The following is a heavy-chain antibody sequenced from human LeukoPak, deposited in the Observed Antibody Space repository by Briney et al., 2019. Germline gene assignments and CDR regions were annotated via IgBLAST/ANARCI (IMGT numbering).Heavy chain of an antibody. V-gene: IGHV3-23*01. D-gene: IGHD3-3*01. Sequence: PGGSLRLSCAASGFTVSANYMSWVRQSPGKGLEWVSAISGNGGSTYYADSVKGRFTISRDNSKNTLCLQMNSLRAEDTAVYFCAKDLLIGPSGFHMWGQGTMVTVSS. CDR3: AKDLLIGPSGFHM. CDR1: GFTVSANY. J-gene: IGHJ3*02. CDR2: ISGNGGST.